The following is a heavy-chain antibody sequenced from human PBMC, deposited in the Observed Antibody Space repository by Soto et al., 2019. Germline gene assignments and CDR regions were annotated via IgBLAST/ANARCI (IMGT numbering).Heavy chain of an antibody. Sequence: GASVKVSCKASGGTFSSYAISWVRQAPGQGLEWMGGIIPIFGTANYAQKFQGRVTITADESTSTAYMELSSLRSEDTAVYYCARDKRGAQLKRAPYYYYGMDVWGQGTTVTVSS. V-gene: IGHV1-69*13. D-gene: IGHD1-1*01. CDR1: GGTFSSYA. CDR3: ARDKRGAQLKRAPYYYYGMDV. J-gene: IGHJ6*02. CDR2: IIPIFGTA.